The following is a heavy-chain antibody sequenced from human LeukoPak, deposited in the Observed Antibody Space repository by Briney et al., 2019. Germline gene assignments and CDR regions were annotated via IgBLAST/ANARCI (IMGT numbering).Heavy chain of an antibody. CDR1: GGSISSGSYY. CDR3: ARLRPHYSNYDLGYFDY. J-gene: IGHJ4*02. D-gene: IGHD4-11*01. Sequence: TETLSLTCTVSGGSISSGSYYWVWIRQPPGKGLEWIGSIYYSGSTYYNPSLKSRVTISVDTSKNQFSLKLSSVTAADTAVYYCARLRPHYSNYDLGYFDYWGQGTLVTVSS. V-gene: IGHV4-39*01. CDR2: IYYSGST.